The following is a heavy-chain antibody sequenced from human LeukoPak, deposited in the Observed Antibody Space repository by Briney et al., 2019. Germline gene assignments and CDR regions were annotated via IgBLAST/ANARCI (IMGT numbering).Heavy chain of an antibody. Sequence: PGGSLRLSCAASGFTLSNYWMHWVRQAPGKGLVWVSRLHSDGTSTSYADSVRGRFTISRDNARNTLYLQMNTLRAEDTAVYYWARSGWPYYFDYWGQGTLVTVSS. CDR2: LHSDGTST. J-gene: IGHJ4*02. V-gene: IGHV3-74*01. CDR3: ARSGWPYYFDY. D-gene: IGHD6-25*01. CDR1: GFTLSNYW.